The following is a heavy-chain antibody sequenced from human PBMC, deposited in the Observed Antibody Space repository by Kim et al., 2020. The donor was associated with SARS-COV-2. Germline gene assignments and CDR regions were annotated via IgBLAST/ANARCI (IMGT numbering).Heavy chain of an antibody. J-gene: IGHJ4*02. Sequence: QGLTGRFAFSLDTSVSTAYLQISSLKAEDTAVYYCARVHCSSTSCYYFDYWGQGTLVTVSS. CDR3: ARVHCSSTSCYYFDY. V-gene: IGHV7-4-1*02. D-gene: IGHD2-2*01.